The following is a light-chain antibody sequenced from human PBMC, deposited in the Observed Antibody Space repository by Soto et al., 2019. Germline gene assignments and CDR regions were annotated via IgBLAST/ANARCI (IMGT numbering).Light chain of an antibody. CDR3: QQYNSYPFT. CDR1: QSISSW. J-gene: IGKJ3*01. Sequence: DIQMTQSPSTLSASVGDRVTITCRASQSISSWLAWYQQKPGKAPKLLIYMASSLESGVPSRFSGSGSGTEFTLTISSLQPDDFATYYCQQYNSYPFTFGPGTKVDIK. V-gene: IGKV1-5*03. CDR2: MAS.